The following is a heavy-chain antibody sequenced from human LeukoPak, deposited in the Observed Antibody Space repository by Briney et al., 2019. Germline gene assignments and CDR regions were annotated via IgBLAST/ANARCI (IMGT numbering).Heavy chain of an antibody. CDR1: GFTLSSYA. CDR3: AKGALITIPRGSWFDP. J-gene: IGHJ5*02. D-gene: IGHD3-3*01. V-gene: IGHV3-23*01. CDR2: ISGSGGST. Sequence: GGSLRLSCAASGFTLSSYAMSWVRQASGKGLEWVSAISGSGGSTYYADSVKGRFTISRDNSKNTLYLQMNSLRAEDTAVYYCAKGALITIPRGSWFDPWGQGTLVTVSS.